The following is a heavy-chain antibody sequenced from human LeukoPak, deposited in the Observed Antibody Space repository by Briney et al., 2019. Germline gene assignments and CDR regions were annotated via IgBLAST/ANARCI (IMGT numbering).Heavy chain of an antibody. CDR1: GYTFTSYG. CDR3: ARDYCSSTSCYIHWFDP. J-gene: IGHJ5*02. V-gene: IGHV1-18*01. D-gene: IGHD2-2*02. CDR2: ISAYNGNT. Sequence: ASVKVSCKASGYTFTSYGISWVRQAPGHGLEWMGWISAYNGNTNYAQKLQGRVTMTTDTSTSTAYMELRSLRSDDAAVYYCARDYCSSTSCYIHWFDPWGQGTLVTVSS.